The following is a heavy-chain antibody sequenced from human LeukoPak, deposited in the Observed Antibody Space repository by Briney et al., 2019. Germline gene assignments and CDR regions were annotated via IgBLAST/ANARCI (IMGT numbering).Heavy chain of an antibody. CDR3: ARDGFGTGSN. J-gene: IGHJ4*02. CDR2: IKQDGSEK. V-gene: IGHV3-7*03. D-gene: IGHD3-16*01. Sequence: GSLRLSCAASGLTFSNYWMDWVRQAPGKGLEWVANIKQDGSEKNYVDSVKGRFIISRDNAKNSLYLQMNTLRADDTVVYYCARDGFGTGSNWGQGTLVTVSS. CDR1: GLTFSNYW.